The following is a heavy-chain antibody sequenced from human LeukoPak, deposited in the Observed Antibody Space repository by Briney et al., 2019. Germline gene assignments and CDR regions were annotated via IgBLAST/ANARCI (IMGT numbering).Heavy chain of an antibody. CDR1: GFTFSSYW. V-gene: IGHV3-7*01. J-gene: IGHJ6*02. D-gene: IGHD2-2*01. Sequence: GGSLRLSCAASGFTFSSYWMSWVRQAPGKGLEWVANIKQDGSEKYYGDSVKGRFTISRDNAKNSLYLQMNSLRAEDTAVYYCAREGAEDIVVVPAADYYYYYYGMDVWGQGTTVTVSS. CDR2: IKQDGSEK. CDR3: AREGAEDIVVVPAADYYYYYYGMDV.